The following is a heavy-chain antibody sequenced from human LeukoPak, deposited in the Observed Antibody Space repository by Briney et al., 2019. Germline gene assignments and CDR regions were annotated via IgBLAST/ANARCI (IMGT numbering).Heavy chain of an antibody. CDR2: IYYSGST. CDR3: ARHRYSSSWPSGYAFDT. Sequence: SETLSLTCTVSGGSISSYYWSWIRQPPGKGLEWIGYIYYSGSTNYNPSLKSRVTISVDTSKNQFSLKLSSVTAADTAVYYCARHRYSSSWPSGYAFDTWGQGTMVTVSS. J-gene: IGHJ3*02. V-gene: IGHV4-59*08. CDR1: GGSISSYY. D-gene: IGHD6-13*01.